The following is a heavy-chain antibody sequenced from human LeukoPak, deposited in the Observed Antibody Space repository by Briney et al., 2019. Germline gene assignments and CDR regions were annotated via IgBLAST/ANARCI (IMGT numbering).Heavy chain of an antibody. V-gene: IGHV1-8*01. Sequence: RQAPGQGLEWMGWMNPNSGNTGYAQKFQGRVTMTRNTSISTAYMELSSLRSEDTAVYYCARTATRYSAFDIWGQGTMVTVSS. J-gene: IGHJ3*02. CDR3: ARTATRYSAFDI. D-gene: IGHD1-26*01. CDR2: MNPNSGNT.